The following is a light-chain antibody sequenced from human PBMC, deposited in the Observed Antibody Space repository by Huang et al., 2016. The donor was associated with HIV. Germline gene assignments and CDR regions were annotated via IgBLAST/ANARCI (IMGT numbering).Light chain of an antibody. Sequence: EIVLTQSPATLSLSPGERATLPCRASQSVGSYLTWYQQKPGRAPRLLIYDASNRATGIPARFSGSGSGTDFALTISSLEPEDFAIYYCQQRTAWPRTFGQGTKVEIK. J-gene: IGKJ1*01. CDR2: DAS. CDR1: QSVGSY. CDR3: QQRTAWPRT. V-gene: IGKV3-11*01.